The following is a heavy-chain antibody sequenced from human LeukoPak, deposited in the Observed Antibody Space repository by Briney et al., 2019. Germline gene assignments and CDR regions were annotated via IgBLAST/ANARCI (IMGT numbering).Heavy chain of an antibody. CDR1: GFTFSSYA. Sequence: GGSLRLSCAASGFTFSSYAMSWVRQAPGKGLEWVSGISGSGDNTYYADSVKGRFTISRDNSKNTLYVQVNSLGTEDTAAYYCAKGSYYDSSGSFNFDYWGQGTLVTVSS. V-gene: IGHV3-23*01. J-gene: IGHJ4*02. D-gene: IGHD3-22*01. CDR2: ISGSGDNT. CDR3: AKGSYYDSSGSFNFDY.